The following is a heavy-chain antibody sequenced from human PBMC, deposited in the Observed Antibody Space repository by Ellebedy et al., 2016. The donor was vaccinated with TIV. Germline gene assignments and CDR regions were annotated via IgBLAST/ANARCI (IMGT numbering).Heavy chain of an antibody. CDR2: ISSDDDE. Sequence: SGPTLVKPTQTLTLTCTFSGFSLGTSGVSVGWIRQPPGKALEWLALISSDDDERYSPSLENRLTVTKDTSRNHVVLTMTNMDPVDSATYYCAHTPCRSGVCYPWDSWGQGAQVTVSS. J-gene: IGHJ4*02. CDR1: GFSLGTSGVS. V-gene: IGHV2-5*02. D-gene: IGHD2-21*02. CDR3: AHTPCRSGVCYPWDS.